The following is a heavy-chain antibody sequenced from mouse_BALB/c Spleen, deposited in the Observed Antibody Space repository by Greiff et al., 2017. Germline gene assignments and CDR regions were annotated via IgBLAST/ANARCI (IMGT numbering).Heavy chain of an antibody. D-gene: IGHD1-1*01. CDR2: INPYNGDT. CDR1: GYSFTGYF. CDR3: GMDYYGSLAPY. J-gene: IGHJ3*01. Sequence: EVKLMESGPELVKPGASVKISCKASGYSFTGYFMNWVKQSHGKSLEWIGRINPYNGDTFYNQKFKGKATLTVDKSSSTAHMELLSLTSEDSAVYYCGMDYYGSLAPYWGQGTLVTVSA. V-gene: IGHV1-37*01.